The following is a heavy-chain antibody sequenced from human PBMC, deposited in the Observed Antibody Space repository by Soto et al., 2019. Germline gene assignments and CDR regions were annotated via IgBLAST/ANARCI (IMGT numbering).Heavy chain of an antibody. Sequence: QVQLVQSGAEVKKPGASVKVSCKASGYTFTSYYMHWVRQAPGQGLEWMGIINPSGGSTSYAQKFQGRVTXXRXTXXSTVYMELSSLRSEDTAVYYCATPSPTTGTTSFDYWGQGTLVTVSS. CDR1: GYTFTSYY. V-gene: IGHV1-46*01. J-gene: IGHJ4*02. CDR2: INPSGGST. CDR3: ATPSPTTGTTSFDY. D-gene: IGHD1-1*01.